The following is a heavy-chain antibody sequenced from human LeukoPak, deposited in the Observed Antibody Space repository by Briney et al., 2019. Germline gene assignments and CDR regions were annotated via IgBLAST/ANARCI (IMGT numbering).Heavy chain of an antibody. D-gene: IGHD2-15*01. CDR3: ARDRVECGGSCYQEYFQH. J-gene: IGHJ1*01. CDR1: GYTFTGYY. V-gene: IGHV1-2*02. Sequence: ASVKVSCKASGYTFTGYYMHWVRRAPGQGLEWMGWINPNSGGTNYAQKFQGRVTMTRDTSISTAYMELSRPRSDDTAVYYCARDRVECGGSCYQEYFQHWGQGTLVTVSS. CDR2: INPNSGGT.